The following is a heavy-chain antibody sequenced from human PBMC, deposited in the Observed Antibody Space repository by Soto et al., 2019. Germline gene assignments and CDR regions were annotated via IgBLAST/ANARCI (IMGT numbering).Heavy chain of an antibody. Sequence: QVQLQESGPGLVKPSETLSLTCTVSGGSVSTYYWSWIRQPPGKGLEWIAYIYYSGSTSYNPSLKSRVTISADTSKNPSSLKLSSVTAADTAVYYCARTYDDSGPNSGGYGFDLWGQGTMVTVSS. CDR1: GGSVSTYY. J-gene: IGHJ3*01. D-gene: IGHD3-22*01. V-gene: IGHV4-59*02. CDR3: ARTYDDSGPNSGGYGFDL. CDR2: IYYSGST.